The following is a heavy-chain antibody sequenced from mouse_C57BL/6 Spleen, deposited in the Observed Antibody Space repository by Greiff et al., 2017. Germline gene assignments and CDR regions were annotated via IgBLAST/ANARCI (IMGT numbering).Heavy chain of an antibody. V-gene: IGHV6-3*01. Sequence: EVKLEESGGGLVQPGGSMKLSCVASGFTFSNYWMNWVRQSPEKGLEWVAQIRLKSDNYATHYAESVKGRFTILRDDSKSSVYLQMNNLRAEDTGIYYCTARYYGYWGQGTTLTVSS. CDR3: TARYYGY. D-gene: IGHD1-1*01. CDR1: GFTFSNYW. CDR2: IRLKSDNYAT. J-gene: IGHJ2*01.